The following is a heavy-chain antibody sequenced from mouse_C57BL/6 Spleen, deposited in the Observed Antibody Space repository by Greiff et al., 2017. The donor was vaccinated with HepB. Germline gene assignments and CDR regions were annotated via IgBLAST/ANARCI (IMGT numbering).Heavy chain of an antibody. CDR2: INPNNGGT. CDR1: GYTFTDYY. Sequence: EVQLQQSGPELVKPGASVKISCKASGYTFTDYYMNWVKQSHGKSLEWIGDINPNNGGTSYNQKFKGKATLTVDKSSSTAYMELRSLTSEDSAVYYCAPGYYFDYWGQGTTLTVSS. D-gene: IGHD4-1*01. CDR3: APGYYFDY. J-gene: IGHJ2*01. V-gene: IGHV1-26*01.